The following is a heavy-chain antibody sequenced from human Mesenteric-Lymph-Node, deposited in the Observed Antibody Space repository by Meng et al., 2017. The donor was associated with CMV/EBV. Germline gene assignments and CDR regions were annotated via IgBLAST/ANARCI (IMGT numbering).Heavy chain of an antibody. CDR3: AHRRVRGLPDY. D-gene: IGHD3-10*01. V-gene: IGHV2-5*01. CDR1: GFSLTTSGVG. J-gene: IGHJ4*02. Sequence: SGPTLVKPTQTLSLTCVFSGFSLTTSGVGVTWLRQSPGKAPEWLAVVYWNDEKRYSPSLEKRLTITKDTPNNQVVLTLSNVDALDTATYYCAHRRVRGLPDYWGQGTLVTVSS. CDR2: VYWNDEK.